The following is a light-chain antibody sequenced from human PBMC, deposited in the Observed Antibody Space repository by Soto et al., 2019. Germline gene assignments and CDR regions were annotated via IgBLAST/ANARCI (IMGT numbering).Light chain of an antibody. CDR1: SSNIGAGYD. V-gene: IGLV1-40*01. CDR2: GNS. CDR3: ATWDDSLKGCYG. J-gene: IGLJ1*01. Sequence: QSVLTQPPSVSGAPGQRVTISCTGSSSNIGAGYDVHWYQQLPGTAPKLLIYGNSNRPSGVPDRFSGSKSGTSASLAISGLRSDDEADYFCATWDDSLKGCYGFGTGTKV.